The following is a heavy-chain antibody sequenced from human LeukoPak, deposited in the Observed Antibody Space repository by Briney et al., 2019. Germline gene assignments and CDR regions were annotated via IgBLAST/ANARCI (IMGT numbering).Heavy chain of an antibody. Sequence: GGSLGLSCAASGFTFSDYYMSWIRQAPGKGPQWVSYISSRTSTYTAYADSVKGRFTISRDNAKNSLYLQVNSLRAEDSAVYYCTAGEVWFASWGQGTLVTVSA. CDR2: ISSRTSTYT. CDR1: GFTFSDYY. J-gene: IGHJ5*01. V-gene: IGHV3-11*06. D-gene: IGHD3-10*01. CDR3: TAGEVWFAS.